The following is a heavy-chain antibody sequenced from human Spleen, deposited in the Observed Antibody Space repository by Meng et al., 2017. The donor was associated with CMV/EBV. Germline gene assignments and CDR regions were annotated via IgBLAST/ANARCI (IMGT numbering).Heavy chain of an antibody. Sequence: TYTSDGVSWVRQAPGQGPEWMGWISGYNGNTYYAQKFQGRVTMTTDTSTTTAYMELRSLRSDDTAVYYCARDRPVPTVTTTPYFDYWGQGTLVTVSS. V-gene: IGHV1-18*01. CDR3: ARDRPVPTVTTTPYFDY. D-gene: IGHD4-17*01. J-gene: IGHJ4*02. CDR1: TYTSDG. CDR2: ISGYNGNT.